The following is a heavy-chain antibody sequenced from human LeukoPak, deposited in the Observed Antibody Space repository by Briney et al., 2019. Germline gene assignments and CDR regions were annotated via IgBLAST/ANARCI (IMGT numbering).Heavy chain of an antibody. Sequence: SETLSLTCTVSGGSISSYYWSWIRQSPGKGLEWIGYIYYSGSTNYNPSLKSRVTISVDTSKNHFSLKLSSVTAADTAVYYCARDSYKFRAFDIWGQGTMVTVSS. CDR2: IYYSGST. CDR3: ARDSYKFRAFDI. CDR1: GGSISSYY. V-gene: IGHV4-59*01. J-gene: IGHJ3*02. D-gene: IGHD3-10*01.